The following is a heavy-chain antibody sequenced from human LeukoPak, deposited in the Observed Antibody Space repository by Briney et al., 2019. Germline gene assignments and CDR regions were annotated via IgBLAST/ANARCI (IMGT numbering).Heavy chain of an antibody. V-gene: IGHV4-4*07. J-gene: IGHJ3*02. Sequence: PSETLSLTCTVSGGSISSYYWSWIRQPAGKGLEWIGRIYTSGSTNYNPSLKSRVTITVATSKNQFSLKLSSVTAADTAVYYCARVARYYYDSSGPSRAFDIWGQGTMVTVSS. CDR3: ARVARYYYDSSGPSRAFDI. CDR2: IYTSGST. CDR1: GGSISSYY. D-gene: IGHD3-22*01.